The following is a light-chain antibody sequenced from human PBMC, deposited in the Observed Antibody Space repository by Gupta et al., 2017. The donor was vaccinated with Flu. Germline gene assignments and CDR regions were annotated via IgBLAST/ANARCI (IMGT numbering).Light chain of an antibody. J-gene: IGLJ1*01. CDR1: ELATNF. CDR2: RDS. Sequence: SSDLTLPPSVSVPLGQPAKITCFIDELATNFVSWFQQKPRQAPVLVIYRDSKRRPDIPDRFSASTSGDAATMTISGTQAIDEATYYWQAWNGQSAYVFGTGT. CDR3: QAWNGQSAYV. V-gene: IGLV3-1*01.